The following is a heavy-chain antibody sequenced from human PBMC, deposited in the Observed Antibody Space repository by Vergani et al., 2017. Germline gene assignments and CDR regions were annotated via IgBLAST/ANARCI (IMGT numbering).Heavy chain of an antibody. J-gene: IGHJ4*02. CDR2: ISSSSSYI. CDR1: GFTFSSYS. Sequence: EVQLVESGGVVVQPGGFLRLSCAASGFTFSSYSMNWVRQAPGKGLEWVSSISSSSSYIYYADSVKGRFTISRDNAKNSLYLQMNSLRAEDTAVYYCARAADGYNPYYFDYWGQGTLVTVSS. CDR3: ARAADGYNPYYFDY. D-gene: IGHD5-24*01. V-gene: IGHV3-21*01.